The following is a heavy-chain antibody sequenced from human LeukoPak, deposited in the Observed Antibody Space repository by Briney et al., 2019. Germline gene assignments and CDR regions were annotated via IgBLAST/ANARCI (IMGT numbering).Heavy chain of an antibody. CDR1: GYSISSGYY. Sequence: SETLSLTCAVSGYSISSGYYWGWIRQPPGKGLEWIGTLYQSGGTKYNPSLKNRVTISVDKSENQSSLKLTSVIAADTAVYYCARTGTGNYFDYWGQGTLVTVSS. D-gene: IGHD1-14*01. V-gene: IGHV4-38-2*01. CDR3: ARTGTGNYFDY. CDR2: LYQSGGT. J-gene: IGHJ4*02.